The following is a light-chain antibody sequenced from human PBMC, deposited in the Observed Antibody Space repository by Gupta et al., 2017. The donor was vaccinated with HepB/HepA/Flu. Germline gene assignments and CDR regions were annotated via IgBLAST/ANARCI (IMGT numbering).Light chain of an antibody. J-gene: IGKJ2*01. Sequence: IMMTQSPATLSVSPGERATLSCRASQSVGTNLAWYQQKPGQSPRLLIYGVSTRATGIPARFSGSGSGTEFTLTISSLQSEDFAIYHCQQYNNWPPFTFGQGTKLEIK. CDR2: GVS. CDR1: QSVGTN. CDR3: QQYNNWPPFT. V-gene: IGKV3-15*01.